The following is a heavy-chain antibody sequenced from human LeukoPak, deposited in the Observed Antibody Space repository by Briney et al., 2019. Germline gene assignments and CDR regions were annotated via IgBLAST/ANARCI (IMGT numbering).Heavy chain of an antibody. CDR3: ARASQYCSGGSCYSTHFDY. J-gene: IGHJ4*02. Sequence: EXXSLTCTVSGGSISTYYWSWIRQXPGKGLEWIXYIYYSGSTNYNPSLKSRVTISVDTSKNQFSLKLSSVTAADTAVYYCARASQYCSGGSCYSTHFDYWGQGTLVTVSS. D-gene: IGHD2-15*01. V-gene: IGHV4-59*01. CDR1: GGSISTYY. CDR2: IYYSGST.